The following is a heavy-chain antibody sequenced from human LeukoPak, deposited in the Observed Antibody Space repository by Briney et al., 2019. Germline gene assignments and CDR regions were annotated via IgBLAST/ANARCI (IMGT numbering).Heavy chain of an antibody. CDR1: GGSISSGTYY. CDR3: ARNASDSGTPYFDY. Sequence: PSETLSLTCTVSGGSISSGTYYWGWVRQPPGKGLEWIGSIYYSGSTSYNPSLKSRVTISVDTSKNQFSLKLDSVTAADTAVYYCARNASDSGTPYFDYWGQGTLVTVSS. V-gene: IGHV4-39*01. J-gene: IGHJ4*02. D-gene: IGHD1-26*01. CDR2: IYYSGST.